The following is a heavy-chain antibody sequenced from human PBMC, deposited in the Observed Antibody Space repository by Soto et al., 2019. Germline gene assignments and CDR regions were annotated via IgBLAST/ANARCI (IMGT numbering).Heavy chain of an antibody. D-gene: IGHD6-13*01. Sequence: PSQTLSLTCAISGDSVSSNNAAWIWIRQSPSRGLEWLGRTYYRSKWYNDYAVSVKGRITINPDTSKNQFSLQLNSVTPEDTAVYYCTRVRSSSWGLDDFDFWGQGTMVTVSS. J-gene: IGHJ3*01. CDR1: GDSVSSNNAA. CDR3: TRVRSSSWGLDDFDF. CDR2: TYYRSKWYN. V-gene: IGHV6-1*01.